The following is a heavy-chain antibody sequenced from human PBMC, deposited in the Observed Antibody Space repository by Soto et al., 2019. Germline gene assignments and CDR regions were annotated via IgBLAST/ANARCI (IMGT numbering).Heavy chain of an antibody. J-gene: IGHJ6*02. V-gene: IGHV4-34*01. Sequence: SETLSLTCAVYGGSFSGYYWSWIRQPPGKGLEWIGEINHSGSTNYNPSLKSRVTISVDTSKNQFSLKLSSVTAADTAVYYCARGCGQCSSTSCHYYYYYGMDVWGQGTTVTVSS. CDR2: INHSGST. CDR3: ARGCGQCSSTSCHYYYYYGMDV. D-gene: IGHD2-2*01. CDR1: GGSFSGYY.